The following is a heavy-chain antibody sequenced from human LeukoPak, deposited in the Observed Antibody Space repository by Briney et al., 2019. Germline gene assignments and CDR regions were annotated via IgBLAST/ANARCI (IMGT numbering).Heavy chain of an antibody. D-gene: IGHD2-2*01. Sequence: GSSVKVSCKASGGTFSSYAISWVRQAPGQGLEWMGRIIPILGIANYAQKFQGRVTITADKSTSTAYMELSSLRSEDTAVYYCARDLAVVPAAGLFHHYYYGMDVWGQGTPVTVSS. CDR1: GGTFSSYA. CDR3: ARDLAVVPAAGLFHHYYYGMDV. CDR2: IIPILGIA. V-gene: IGHV1-69*04. J-gene: IGHJ6*02.